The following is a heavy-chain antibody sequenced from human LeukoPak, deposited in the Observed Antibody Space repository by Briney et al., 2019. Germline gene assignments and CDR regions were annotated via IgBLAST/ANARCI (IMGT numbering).Heavy chain of an antibody. D-gene: IGHD3-3*01. CDR2: IYYSGST. Sequence: PSETLSLTCTVSGGSISSYYWSWIRQPPGKGLEWIGYIYYSGSTNYNPSLKRRVTISVDTSKNQFSLKLSSVTAADTAVYYCARLTVPPYDFWSGYSMFDPWAREPWSPSPQ. J-gene: IGHJ5*02. V-gene: IGHV4-59*08. CDR1: GGSISSYY. CDR3: ARLTVPPYDFWSGYSMFDP.